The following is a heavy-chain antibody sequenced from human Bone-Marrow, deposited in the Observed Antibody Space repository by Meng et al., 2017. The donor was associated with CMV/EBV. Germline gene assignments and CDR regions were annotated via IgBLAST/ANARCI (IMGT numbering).Heavy chain of an antibody. CDR2: ISYDGSNK. Sequence: GESLKISCAASGFTFSSYAMHWVRQAPGKGLEWVAVISYDGSNKYYADSVKGRFTISRDNSKNTLYLQMNSLRAEDTAVYYCARDSEYYDFWSTQWDYWAQGTLVTVSS. J-gene: IGHJ4*02. CDR1: GFTFSSYA. CDR3: ARDSEYYDFWSTQWDY. V-gene: IGHV3-30-3*01. D-gene: IGHD3-3*01.